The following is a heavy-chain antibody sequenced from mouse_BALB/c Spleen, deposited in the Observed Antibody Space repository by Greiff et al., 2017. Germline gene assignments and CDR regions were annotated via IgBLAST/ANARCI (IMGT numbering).Heavy chain of an antibody. CDR3: ASGGITTVPFAY. D-gene: IGHD1-1*01. CDR2: IDPYNGGT. J-gene: IGHJ3*01. Sequence: EVQRVESGPELVKPGASVKVSCKASGYAFTSYNMYWVKQSHGKSLEWIGYIDPYNGGTSYNQKFKGKATLTVDKSSSTAYMHLNSLTSEDSAVYYCASGGITTVPFAYWGQGTPVTVSA. CDR1: GYAFTSYN. V-gene: IGHV1S135*01.